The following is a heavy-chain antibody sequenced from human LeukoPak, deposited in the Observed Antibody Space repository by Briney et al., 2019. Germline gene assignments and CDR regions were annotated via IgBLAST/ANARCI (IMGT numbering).Heavy chain of an antibody. D-gene: IGHD3-3*01. CDR1: GYTFTSYG. J-gene: IGHJ6*02. V-gene: IGHV1-18*01. Sequence: ASVKVSCKASGYTFTSYGIGWVRQAPGQGLEWMGWISAYNGNTNYAQKLQGRVTMTTDTSTSTAYMELRSLRSDDTAVYYCARDLDRSSMTRRVDVWGQGTTVTVSS. CDR3: ARDLDRSSMTRRVDV. CDR2: ISAYNGNT.